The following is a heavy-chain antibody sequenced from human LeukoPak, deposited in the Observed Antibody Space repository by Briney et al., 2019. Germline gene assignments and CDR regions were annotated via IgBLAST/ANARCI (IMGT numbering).Heavy chain of an antibody. V-gene: IGHV3-15*07. D-gene: IGHD3-10*01. CDR2: IKSKTDGGTT. Sequence: PGGSLRLSCVASGFTFSNAWMNWVRQAPGKGLEWVGRIKSKTDGGTTDYAAPVKGRFTISRDNAKNTLYLQMNSLRAEDTAVYYCARGRGPYGWFDPWGQGTLVTVSS. J-gene: IGHJ5*02. CDR3: ARGRGPYGWFDP. CDR1: GFTFSNAW.